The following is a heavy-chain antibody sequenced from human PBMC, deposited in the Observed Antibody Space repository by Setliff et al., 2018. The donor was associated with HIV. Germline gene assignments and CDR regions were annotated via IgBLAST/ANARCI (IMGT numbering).Heavy chain of an antibody. Sequence: KPSETLSLTCTVSGGSISSSSYYWGWIRQPPGKGLEWIGSIYSGSTYYNPSLKSRVTISVDTPKNHYSLKLSSVTAADTAVCYCGRDTGYCSSTSCYGVVDYWGQGTRVTV. V-gene: IGHV4-39*02. CDR2: IYSGST. CDR1: GGSISSSSYY. D-gene: IGHD2-2*01. CDR3: GRDTGYCSSTSCYGVVDY. J-gene: IGHJ4*02.